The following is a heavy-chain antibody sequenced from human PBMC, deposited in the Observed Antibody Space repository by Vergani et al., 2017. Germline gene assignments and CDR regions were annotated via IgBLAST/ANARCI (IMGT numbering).Heavy chain of an antibody. CDR2: ISSSSSTI. J-gene: IGHJ6*02. CDR1: GFTFSSYS. D-gene: IGHD3-3*01. V-gene: IGHV3-48*02. Sequence: EVQLVESGGGLVQPGGSLRLSCAASGFTFSSYSMNWVRQAPGKGLEWVSYISSSSSTIYYADSVKGRFTISRDNAKNSLYLQMNSLRDEDTAVYYCAMAEWLFYYYYYGMDVWGQGTTVTVSS. CDR3: AMAEWLFYYYYYGMDV.